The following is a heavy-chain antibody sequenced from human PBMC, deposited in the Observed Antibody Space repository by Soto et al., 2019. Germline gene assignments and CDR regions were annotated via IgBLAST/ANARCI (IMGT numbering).Heavy chain of an antibody. Sequence: EVQLVESGGGLVQPGGSLRLSCAASGFTFSSYSMNWVRQAPGKGLEWVSYISSSSSTIYYADSVKGRFSISRDNAENSLYLQMNSLRAEDTAVYYCARSVAPDAFDIWGQGTMVTVSS. CDR1: GFTFSSYS. V-gene: IGHV3-48*01. CDR3: ARSVAPDAFDI. CDR2: ISSSSSTI. J-gene: IGHJ3*02. D-gene: IGHD6-19*01.